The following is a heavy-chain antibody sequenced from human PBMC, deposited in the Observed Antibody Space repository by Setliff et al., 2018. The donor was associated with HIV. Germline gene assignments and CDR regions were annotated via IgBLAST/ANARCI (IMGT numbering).Heavy chain of an antibody. Sequence: ASVKVSCKASGYTFPSYGITWVRQAPGQGLEWMGWITAYNANTNYAQMLQGRVTMTTDTSTSTAYMELRSLRSDDTAVYYCAREGYSVDAFDIWGQGTMVTVSS. D-gene: IGHD4-4*01. CDR2: ITAYNANT. CDR3: AREGYSVDAFDI. CDR1: GYTFPSYG. J-gene: IGHJ3*02. V-gene: IGHV1-18*01.